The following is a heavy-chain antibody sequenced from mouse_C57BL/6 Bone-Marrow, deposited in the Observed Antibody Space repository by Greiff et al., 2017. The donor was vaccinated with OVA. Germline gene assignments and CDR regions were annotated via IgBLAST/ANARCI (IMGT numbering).Heavy chain of an antibody. Sequence: QVHVKQSGAELVRPGASVTLSCKASGYTFTDYEMHWVKQTPVHGLEWIGAIDPETGGTAYNQKFKGKAILTADKSSSTAYMELRSLTSEDSAVYYCRQAYDYEMDYWGQGTSVTVSS. CDR3: RQAYDYEMDY. CDR2: IDPETGGT. D-gene: IGHD6-5*01. CDR1: GYTFTDYE. J-gene: IGHJ4*01. V-gene: IGHV1-15*01.